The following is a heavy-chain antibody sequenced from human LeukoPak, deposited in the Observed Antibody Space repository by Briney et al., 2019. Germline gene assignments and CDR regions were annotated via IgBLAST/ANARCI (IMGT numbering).Heavy chain of an antibody. CDR3: VRDDILTGYSIDY. V-gene: IGHV3-11*05. D-gene: IGHD3-9*01. Sequence: GGSLRLSCAASGFTFSDYYMSWIRQAPGKGLEWVSYISSSSSYTNYADSVKGRFTISRDNAKNSLYLQMNSLRAEDTAVYYCVRDDILTGYSIDYWGQGTLVTVSS. J-gene: IGHJ4*02. CDR1: GFTFSDYY. CDR2: ISSSSSYT.